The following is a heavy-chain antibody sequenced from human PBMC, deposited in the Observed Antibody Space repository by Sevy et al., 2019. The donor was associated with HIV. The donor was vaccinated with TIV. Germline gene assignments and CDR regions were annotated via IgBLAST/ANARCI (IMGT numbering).Heavy chain of an antibody. V-gene: IGHV3-33*01. CDR2: IWYDGTQQ. CDR1: GFTFTDYI. J-gene: IGHJ4*02. CDR3: ARCRVVAADYYFDY. Sequence: GGSLRLSCAASGFTFTDYILHWVRQAPGKGLEWVAVIWYDGTQQYYADSVKGRFTISRDNAKNSLYLQMNSLRAEDAAVYYCARCRVVAADYYFDYWGRGTLVTVSS. D-gene: IGHD1-26*01.